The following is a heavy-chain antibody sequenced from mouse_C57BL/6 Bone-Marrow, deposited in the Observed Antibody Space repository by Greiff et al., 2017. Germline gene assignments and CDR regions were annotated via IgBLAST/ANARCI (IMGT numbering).Heavy chain of an antibody. CDR1: GFTFSDYG. Sequence: EVQGVESGGGLVQPGGSLKLSCAASGFTFSDYGMAWVRQAPRKGPEWVAFISNLAYSIYYADTVTGRFTISRENAKNTLYLEMSSLRSEDTAMYYCARLYDGYYDYYAMDYWGQGTSVTVSS. CDR3: ARLYDGYYDYYAMDY. V-gene: IGHV5-15*01. J-gene: IGHJ4*01. D-gene: IGHD2-3*01. CDR2: ISNLAYSI.